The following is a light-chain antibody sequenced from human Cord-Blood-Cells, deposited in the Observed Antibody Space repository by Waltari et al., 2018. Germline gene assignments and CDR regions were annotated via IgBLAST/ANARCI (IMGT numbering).Light chain of an antibody. CDR3: QSYDSILSGSV. V-gene: IGLV1-40*01. CDR1: SSNIGAGYD. CDR2: GNS. J-gene: IGLJ3*02. Sequence: QSVLTQPPSVSGAPGQRVTISCTGSSSNIGAGYDVHWYQQLPGTAPKLLIYGNSIRPSGVPDRFSGSKSGTAASLAITGLQAEDEADYYFQSYDSILSGSVFGGGTKLTVL.